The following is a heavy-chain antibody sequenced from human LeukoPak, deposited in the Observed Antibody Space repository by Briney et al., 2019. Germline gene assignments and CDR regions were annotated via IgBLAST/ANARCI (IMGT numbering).Heavy chain of an antibody. CDR2: ISYSGST. V-gene: IGHV4-31*03. CDR3: ARLDSWSSIDY. Sequence: SETLSLTCTVSGGSISSGGYYWGWIRQHPGKGLEWIGYISYSGSTHYNSSLKSRVTISVDSSTSQFSLKLSSVTAADTAVYFCARLDSWSSIDYWGQGALVIVSP. J-gene: IGHJ4*02. CDR1: GGSISSGGYY. D-gene: IGHD6-6*01.